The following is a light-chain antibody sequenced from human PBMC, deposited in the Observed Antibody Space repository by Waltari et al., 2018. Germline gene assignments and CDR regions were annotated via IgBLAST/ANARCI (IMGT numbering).Light chain of an antibody. CDR2: ATS. V-gene: IGKV3-20*01. J-gene: IGKJ3*01. Sequence: EVVLTQSPGTLSLSPGERATLSCRASQSVRSDLLAWYQQKPGRAPRLLIYATSSRATGIPDRFSGSGFGTDFTLTISRREAEDFAVYYCQQYGGSPEGFTFGPGTTVDFK. CDR3: QQYGGSPEGFT. CDR1: QSVRSDL.